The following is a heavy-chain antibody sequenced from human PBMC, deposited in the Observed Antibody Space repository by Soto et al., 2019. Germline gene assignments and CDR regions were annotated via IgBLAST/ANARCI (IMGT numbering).Heavy chain of an antibody. CDR1: GVSFSGYY. J-gene: IGHJ4*02. CDR2: INHSGST. CDR3: ARDKITGLFDY. V-gene: IGHV4-34*01. Sequence: PSETLSLTCAVYGVSFSGYYWTWIRQPPGKGLEWIGEINHSGSTNYNPSRKSRVTISVDTSKNQSSLKLTSVTAADTAVYYCARDKITGLFDYWGQGTLVTISS. D-gene: IGHD3-16*01.